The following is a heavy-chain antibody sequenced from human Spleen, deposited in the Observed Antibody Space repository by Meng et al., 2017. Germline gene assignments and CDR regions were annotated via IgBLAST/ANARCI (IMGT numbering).Heavy chain of an antibody. Sequence: QVRLQQWGAGLLKPSGTLSLTCAVDGGSFSGYYWSWIRQPPGKGLEWIGEINHSGSTNYNPSLKSRVTISVDTSKNQFSLKLSSVTAADTAVYYCAREVPRITMLNWFDPWGQGTLVTVPQ. V-gene: IGHV4-34*01. J-gene: IGHJ5*02. CDR2: INHSGST. D-gene: IGHD3-10*01. CDR1: GGSFSGYY. CDR3: AREVPRITMLNWFDP.